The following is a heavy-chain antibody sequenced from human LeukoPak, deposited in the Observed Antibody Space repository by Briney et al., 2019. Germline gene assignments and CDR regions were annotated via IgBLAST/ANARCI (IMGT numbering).Heavy chain of an antibody. D-gene: IGHD2-21*01. CDR2: ISSSSSYI. Sequence: GGSLRLSCAASGFTFSSYAMSWVRQAPGKGLEWVSSISSSSSYIYCADSVKGRFTISRDNAKNSLYLQMNSLRAEDTAVYYCARERFCGGDCSILDYWGQGTLVTVSS. CDR1: GFTFSSYA. CDR3: ARERFCGGDCSILDY. V-gene: IGHV3-21*01. J-gene: IGHJ4*02.